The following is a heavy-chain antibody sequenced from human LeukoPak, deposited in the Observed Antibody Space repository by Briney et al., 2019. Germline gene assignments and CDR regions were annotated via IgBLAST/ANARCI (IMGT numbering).Heavy chain of an antibody. J-gene: IGHJ4*02. CDR3: ARDLYYYDSSGSGLYFDY. Sequence: SVKVSCKASGGTFSSYASSWVRQAPGQGLERMGGLIPIFGTANYAQKFQGRVTITADESTSTAYMELSSLRSEDTAVYYCARDLYYYDSSGSGLYFDYWGQGTLVTVSS. D-gene: IGHD3-22*01. V-gene: IGHV1-69*13. CDR1: GGTFSSYA. CDR2: LIPIFGTA.